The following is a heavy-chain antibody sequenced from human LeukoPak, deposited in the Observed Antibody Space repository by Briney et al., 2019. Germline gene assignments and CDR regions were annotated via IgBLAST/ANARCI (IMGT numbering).Heavy chain of an antibody. J-gene: IGHJ3*02. CDR3: ARGGLNALEAFDI. V-gene: IGHV3-74*01. D-gene: IGHD1-1*01. CDR2: INGDGSST. CDR1: GFSFSSYW. Sequence: GGSLRLSCAASGFSFSSYWMHWVRQAPGKGLVWVARINGDGSSTRYADSVKGRFTISRDNAKNTLYLQMNSLRAEDTAVYYCARGGLNALEAFDIWGQGTLVTVCS.